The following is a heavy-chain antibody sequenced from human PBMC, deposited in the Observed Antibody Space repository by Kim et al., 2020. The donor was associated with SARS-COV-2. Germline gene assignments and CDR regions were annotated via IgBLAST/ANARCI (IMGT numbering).Heavy chain of an antibody. CDR2: INHSGST. V-gene: IGHV4-34*01. Sequence: SETLSLTCAVYGGSFSGYYWSWIRQPPGKGLEWIGEINHSGSTNYNPSLKSRVTISVDTSKNQFSLKLSSVTAAETAGYYCARGSYSSSWYGVRHWFDPWGQGTLVTVS. CDR3: ARGSYSSSWYGVRHWFDP. D-gene: IGHD6-13*01. CDR1: GGSFSGYY. J-gene: IGHJ5*02.